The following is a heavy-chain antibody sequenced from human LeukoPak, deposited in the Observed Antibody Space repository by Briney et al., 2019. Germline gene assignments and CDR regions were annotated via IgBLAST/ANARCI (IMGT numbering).Heavy chain of an antibody. D-gene: IGHD1-14*01. CDR3: AKDRNPGDY. CDR2: IYRSGDT. CDR1: GYSIRSGYY. Sequence: SETLSLTCTVSGYSIRSGYYWGWIRQSPGKGLEWIGSIYRSGDTYYNPSLKSRVTISVDTSKNQFSLKLRSLTAADTAVYYCAKDRNPGDYWGQGTLVTVSS. J-gene: IGHJ4*02. V-gene: IGHV4-38-2*02.